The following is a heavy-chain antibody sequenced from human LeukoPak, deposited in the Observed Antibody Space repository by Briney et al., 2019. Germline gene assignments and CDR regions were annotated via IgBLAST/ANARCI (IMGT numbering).Heavy chain of an antibody. CDR2: ISGSGGST. D-gene: IGHD3-10*01. V-gene: IGHV3-23*01. J-gene: IGHJ4*02. CDR3: AKAKLLWFGEPYIDY. CDR1: GFTFSSYA. Sequence: GGSLRLSCAASGFTFSSYAMSWVRQAPGKGLEWPSAISGSGGSTYYADSVKGRFAISRDNSKNTLYLQMNSLRAEDTAVYYCAKAKLLWFGEPYIDYWGQGTLVTVSS.